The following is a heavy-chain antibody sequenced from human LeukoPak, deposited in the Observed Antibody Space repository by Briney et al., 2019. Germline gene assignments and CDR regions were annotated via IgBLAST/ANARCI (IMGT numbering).Heavy chain of an antibody. D-gene: IGHD3-22*01. CDR1: GGSISSSSYY. CDR2: IYYSGST. V-gene: IGHV4-39*07. J-gene: IGHJ3*02. CDR3: ARTYYYDSSGSLAFDI. Sequence: PSETLSLTCTVSGGSISSSSYYWGWIRQPPGKGLEWIGSIYYSGSTYYNPSLKSRVTISVDTSKNQFSLKLSSVTAADTAVYYCARTYYYDSSGSLAFDIWGQGTMVTVSS.